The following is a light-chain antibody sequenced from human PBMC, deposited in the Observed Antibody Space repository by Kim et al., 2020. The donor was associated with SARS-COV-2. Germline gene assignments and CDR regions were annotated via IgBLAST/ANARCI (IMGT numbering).Light chain of an antibody. Sequence: EIVLAQSPGTLSLSPGDRATLSCRASQRVRASYLAWYQQKPGQAPRLLIYSTSIRATGISDRFSGSGSGTDFTLSISRLEPEDFAVYYCQQYGDSPRWSFGQGTKVEIK. CDR2: STS. J-gene: IGKJ1*01. V-gene: IGKV3-20*01. CDR1: QRVRASY. CDR3: QQYGDSPRWS.